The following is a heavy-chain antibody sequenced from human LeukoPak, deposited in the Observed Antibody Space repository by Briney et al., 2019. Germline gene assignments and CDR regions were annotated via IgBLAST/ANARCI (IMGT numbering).Heavy chain of an antibody. Sequence: PGGSLRLSCAASGFTFSSYGMHWVRQAPGKGLEWVAVISYDGSNKYYADSVKGRFTISRDNSKNTLYLQMDSLRAEDTAVYYCAKAAAGTEYYFEYWGQGTLVTVSS. CDR3: AKAAAGTEYYFEY. V-gene: IGHV3-30*18. J-gene: IGHJ4*02. D-gene: IGHD6-13*01. CDR2: ISYDGSNK. CDR1: GFTFSSYG.